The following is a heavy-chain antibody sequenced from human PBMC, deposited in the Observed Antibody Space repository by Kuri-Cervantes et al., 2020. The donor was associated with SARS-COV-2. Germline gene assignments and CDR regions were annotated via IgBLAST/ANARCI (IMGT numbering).Heavy chain of an antibody. Sequence: GGSLRLSCAASGFTFSSYGMHWVRQAPGKGPEWVAVIWYDGSTKYYAGSVQGRFTVSRDNSKNTLFVQMNSLRAEDTAVDYCARLKLGGAFYFWGQGTMVTVSS. CDR3: ARLKLGGAFYF. CDR1: GFTFSSYG. CDR2: IWYDGSTK. D-gene: IGHD1-26*01. V-gene: IGHV3-33*01. J-gene: IGHJ3*01.